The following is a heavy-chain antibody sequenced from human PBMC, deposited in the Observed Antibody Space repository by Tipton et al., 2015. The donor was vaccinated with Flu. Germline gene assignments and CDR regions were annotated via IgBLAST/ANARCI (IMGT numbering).Heavy chain of an antibody. J-gene: IGHJ3*02. D-gene: IGHD2-2*01. Sequence: TLSLTCTVSGGSISSGDYYWSWIRQPPGKGLEWIGYIYYSGSTYYNPSLKSRVTISVDTSKNQFSLKLSSVTAAHTAVYYCARSITRDAFDIWGQGTMVTVSS. CDR2: IYYSGST. CDR3: ARSITRDAFDI. CDR1: GGSISSGDYY. V-gene: IGHV4-30-4*01.